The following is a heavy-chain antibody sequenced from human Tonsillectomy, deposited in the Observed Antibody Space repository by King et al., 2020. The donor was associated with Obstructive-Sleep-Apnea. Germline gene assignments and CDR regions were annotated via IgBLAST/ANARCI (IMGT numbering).Heavy chain of an antibody. J-gene: IGHJ6*02. CDR3: TRRGVIFRVVIGCYGMDV. D-gene: IGHD3-10*01. CDR1: GFTFSGSA. V-gene: IGHV3-73*02. Sequence: VQLVESGGGLVQPGGSLKLSCAASGFTFSGSAMHWVRQASGKGLEWVGRIRSKVNSYATAYAASVKGRFTISRDDSKNTAYLQMNSLKTEDTAVYYCTRRGVIFRVVIGCYGMDVWGQGTTVTGSS. CDR2: IRSKVNSYAT.